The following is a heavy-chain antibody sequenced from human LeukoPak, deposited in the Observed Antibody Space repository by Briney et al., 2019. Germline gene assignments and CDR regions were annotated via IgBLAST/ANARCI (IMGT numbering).Heavy chain of an antibody. D-gene: IGHD2-2*02. CDR1: GYTFTGYY. Sequence: ASVKVSCKASGYTFTGYYMHWVRQAPGQGLEWMGWINPNSGGANYAQKFQGRVTMTRDTSISTAYMELSRLRSDDTAVYYCARVSVVVPAAIGWYFDLWGRGTLVTVSS. CDR3: ARVSVVVPAAIGWYFDL. CDR2: INPNSGGA. J-gene: IGHJ2*01. V-gene: IGHV1-2*02.